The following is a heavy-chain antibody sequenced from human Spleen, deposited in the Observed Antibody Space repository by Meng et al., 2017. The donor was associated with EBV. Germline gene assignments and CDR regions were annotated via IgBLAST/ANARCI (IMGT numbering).Heavy chain of an antibody. CDR3: ASESGRGYTPDY. V-gene: IGHV1-69*06. CDR1: GGPFTSDA. CDR2: LIPMLGAP. J-gene: IGHJ4*02. D-gene: IGHD3-10*01. Sequence: GQLGESGGEVEKPGSSVKVSCKTSGGPFTSDAISWVRQAPGQGLEWIGGLIPMLGAPNYAQKFQDRVTIIADKSTSTHYMELSSLRSDDTAVYFCASESGRGYTPDYWGRGTLVTVSS.